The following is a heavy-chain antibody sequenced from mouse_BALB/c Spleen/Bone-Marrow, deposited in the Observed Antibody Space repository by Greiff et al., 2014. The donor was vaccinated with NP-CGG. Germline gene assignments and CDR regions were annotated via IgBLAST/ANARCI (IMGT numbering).Heavy chain of an antibody. CDR1: GYTFTDYY. Sequence: VQLQQSGAELARPGASVKLSCKASGYTFTDYYINWVKQRTGQGLEWIGEIYPGSGNAYYNEKFKGEATLTADKSSSTAYMQLSSLTSGDSAVYFCTRSGVRTFAYWGQGTLVTVST. J-gene: IGHJ3*01. V-gene: IGHV1-77*01. CDR3: TRSGVRTFAY. D-gene: IGHD2-14*01. CDR2: IYPGSGNA.